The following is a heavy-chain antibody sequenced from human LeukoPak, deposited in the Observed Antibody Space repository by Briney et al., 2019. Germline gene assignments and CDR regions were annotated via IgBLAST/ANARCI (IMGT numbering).Heavy chain of an antibody. CDR2: ISSSSSYI. CDR3: ARASDGLEWSEGNFAY. J-gene: IGHJ4*02. V-gene: IGHV3-21*01. Sequence: GGSLRLSCAASGFTFSSYSMNWVRQAPGKGLEWVSSISSSSSYIYYADSVKGRFTISRDNAKNSLYLQMNSLRAEDTAVYYCARASDGLEWSEGNFAYWGQGTLVTVSS. D-gene: IGHD3-3*01. CDR1: GFTFSSYS.